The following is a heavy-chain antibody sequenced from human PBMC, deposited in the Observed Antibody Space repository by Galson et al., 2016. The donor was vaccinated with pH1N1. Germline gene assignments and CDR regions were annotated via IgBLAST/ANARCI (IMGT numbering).Heavy chain of an antibody. Sequence: PALVKPTQTLTLTCTFSGFSLSTSGMRVSWIRQPPGKALEWLARIDWDDDKFYSTSLKTRLTISKDTSKNQVVLTMTNMDPVDTATYYCARNLYGDYADYFDYWGQGTLVTVSS. CDR1: GFSLSTSGMR. CDR3: ARNLYGDYADYFDY. J-gene: IGHJ4*02. CDR2: IDWDDDK. D-gene: IGHD4-17*01. V-gene: IGHV2-70*04.